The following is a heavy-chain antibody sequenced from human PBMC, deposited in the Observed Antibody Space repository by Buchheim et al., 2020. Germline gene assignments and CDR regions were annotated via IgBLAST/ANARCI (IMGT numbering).Heavy chain of an antibody. Sequence: QVQLVESGGGVVQPGRSLRLSCAASGFTFSSYGMHWVRQAPGKGLEWVAVISSDGSSKHYGDSVKGRFTVSSDNSNNTLYLQMDSLRADDTAVYYCVKEWNLNYFFDYWGQGTL. CDR1: GFTFSSYG. CDR3: VKEWNLNYFFDY. J-gene: IGHJ4*02. CDR2: ISSDGSSK. D-gene: IGHD1-1*01. V-gene: IGHV3-30*18.